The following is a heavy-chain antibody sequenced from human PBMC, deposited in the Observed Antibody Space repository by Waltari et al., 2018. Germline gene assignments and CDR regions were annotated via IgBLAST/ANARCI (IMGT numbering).Heavy chain of an antibody. CDR2: IYHSGST. CDR1: GGSISSSSYY. J-gene: IGHJ4*02. Sequence: QLQLQESGPGLVKPSETLSLTCTVSGGSISSSSYYWGWIRQPPGKGLEWIGSIYHSGSTYYNPSLKSRVTISVDTSKNQFSLKLSSVTAADTAVYYCARHSGYDDYYFDYWGQGTLVTVSS. CDR3: ARHSGYDDYYFDY. V-gene: IGHV4-39*01. D-gene: IGHD5-12*01.